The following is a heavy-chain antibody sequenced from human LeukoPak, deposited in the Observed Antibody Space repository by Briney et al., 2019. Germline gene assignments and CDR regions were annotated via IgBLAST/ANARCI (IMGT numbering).Heavy chain of an antibody. CDR3: AKDGFWSGFAFDY. CDR2: ISGSGGST. D-gene: IGHD3-3*01. CDR1: GFTFSSYA. V-gene: IGHV3-23*01. Sequence: GGSLRLSCAASGFTFSSYAMSWVRKVPGKGLEWVSAISGSGGSTYYADSVKGRFTISRDNSKNTLYLQMNSLRAEDTAVYYCAKDGFWSGFAFDYWGQGTLVTVSS. J-gene: IGHJ4*02.